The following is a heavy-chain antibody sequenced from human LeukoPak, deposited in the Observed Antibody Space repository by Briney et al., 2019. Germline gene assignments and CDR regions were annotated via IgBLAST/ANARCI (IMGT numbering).Heavy chain of an antibody. CDR2: INPNSGGT. CDR1: GYTFTGYY. V-gene: IGHV1-2*02. Sequence: GASVKVSCKASGYTFTGYYMHWVRQAPGQGLEWMGWINPNSGGTNYAQKFQGRVTMTRDTPISTAYMELSRLRSDDTAVYYCARTYYYDSSGRSYGMDVWGQGTTVTVSS. CDR3: ARTYYYDSSGRSYGMDV. D-gene: IGHD3-22*01. J-gene: IGHJ6*02.